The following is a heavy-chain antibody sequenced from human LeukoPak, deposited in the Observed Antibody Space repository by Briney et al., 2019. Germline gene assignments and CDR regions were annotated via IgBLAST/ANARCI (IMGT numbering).Heavy chain of an antibody. J-gene: IGHJ4*02. CDR2: IIPIFGTA. V-gene: IGHV1-69*13. CDR3: AREFRLRYFDWLSQTSLFDY. CDR1: GGTFSSYA. Sequence: GASVKVSCKASGGTFSSYAISWVRQAPGQGLEWMGGIIPIFGTANYAQKFQGRVTITADESTSTAYMELSSLRSEDTAVYYCAREFRLRYFDWLSQTSLFDYWGQGTLVTVSS. D-gene: IGHD3-9*01.